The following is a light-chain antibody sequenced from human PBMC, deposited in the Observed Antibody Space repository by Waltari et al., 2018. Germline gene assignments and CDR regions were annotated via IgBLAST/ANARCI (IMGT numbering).Light chain of an antibody. CDR1: QSVCLSSNNKNS. Sequence: IVMPQSPDSLAVSLGERATIHCTSSQSVCLSSNNKNSLAWYQHKPGQPPKVLIYWASTRESGVPDRFSGSGSGTDFTLTISSLQAEDVAVYYCQQYYSTPSFGGGTKVEIK. J-gene: IGKJ4*01. CDR3: QQYYSTPS. CDR2: WAS. V-gene: IGKV4-1*01.